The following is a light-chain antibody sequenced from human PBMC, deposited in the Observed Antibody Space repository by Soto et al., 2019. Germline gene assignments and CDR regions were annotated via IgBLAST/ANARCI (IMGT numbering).Light chain of an antibody. CDR1: QDISNY. CDR3: QQYDNLPLT. Sequence: DIQMTQSPSSLSASVGDRVTITCQASQDISNYLNWYQQKPGKAPKLLIYDASNLETGVPSRFNGSGSGTDFTFTISSLQPEDIATYYCQQYDNLPLTFGGGTKVEI. V-gene: IGKV1-33*01. CDR2: DAS. J-gene: IGKJ4*01.